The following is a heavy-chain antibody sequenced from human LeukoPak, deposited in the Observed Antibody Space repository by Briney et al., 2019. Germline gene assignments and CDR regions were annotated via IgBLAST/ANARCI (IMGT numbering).Heavy chain of an antibody. V-gene: IGHV3-30*03. D-gene: IGHD5-24*01. CDR3: ARDGYNPALYYMDV. CDR2: TSYDGSNK. CDR1: GFTFNTYS. J-gene: IGHJ6*03. Sequence: GGSLRLSCAASGFTFNTYSMNWVRQAPGKGLEWVAVTSYDGSNKYNADSVKGRFTISRDNSKNTLYLQMNSLRAEDTAVYYCARDGYNPALYYMDVWGKGTTVTVSS.